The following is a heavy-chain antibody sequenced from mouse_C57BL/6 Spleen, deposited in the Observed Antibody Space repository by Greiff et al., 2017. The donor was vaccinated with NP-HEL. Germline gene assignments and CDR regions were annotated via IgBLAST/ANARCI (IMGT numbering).Heavy chain of an antibody. D-gene: IGHD1-1*01. CDR2: IYPGDGDT. Sequence: VQLQQSGPELVKPGASVKISCKASGYAFSSSWMNWVKQRPGKGLEWIGRIYPGDGDTNYNGKFKGKATLTADKSSSTAYMQLSSLTSEDSAVYFCARAIYYYGSSYEGYAMDYWGQRTSVTVSS. CDR3: ARAIYYYGSSYEGYAMDY. J-gene: IGHJ4*01. V-gene: IGHV1-82*01. CDR1: GYAFSSSW.